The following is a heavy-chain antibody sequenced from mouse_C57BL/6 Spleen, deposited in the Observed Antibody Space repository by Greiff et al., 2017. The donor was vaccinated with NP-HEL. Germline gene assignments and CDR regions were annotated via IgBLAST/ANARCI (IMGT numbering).Heavy chain of an antibody. CDR2: IYPGDGDT. D-gene: IGHD2-2*01. CDR1: GYAFSSYW. Sequence: VQLQQSGAELVKPGASVKISCKASGYAFSSYWMNWVKQRPGKGLEWIGQIYPGDGDTNYNGKFKGKATLTADKSSNTAYMQLSSLTSEDSAVYFCARGRLRHAMDYWGQGTSVTVSS. V-gene: IGHV1-80*01. J-gene: IGHJ4*01. CDR3: ARGRLRHAMDY.